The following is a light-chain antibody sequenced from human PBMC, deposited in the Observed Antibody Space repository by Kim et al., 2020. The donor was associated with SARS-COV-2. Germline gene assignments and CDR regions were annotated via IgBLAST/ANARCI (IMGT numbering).Light chain of an antibody. CDR3: QQFNSYPIT. V-gene: IGKV1-13*02. J-gene: IGKJ5*01. CDR1: QGISSA. CDR2: DAS. Sequence: ASVGDRVTVTCRASQGISSALAWYQQKPGKAPKLLIYDASSLESGVPSRFSGSGSGTDFTLTISSLQPEDFATYYCQQFNSYPITFGQGTRLEIK.